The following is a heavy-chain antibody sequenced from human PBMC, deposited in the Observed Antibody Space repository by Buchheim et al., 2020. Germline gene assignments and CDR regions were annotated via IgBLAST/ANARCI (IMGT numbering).Heavy chain of an antibody. CDR2: IWYDGSNK. D-gene: IGHD6-6*01. Sequence: QVQLVESGGGVVQPGRSLRLSCAASGFTFSSYGMHWVRQAPGKGLEWVAVIWYDGSNKYYADSVKGRFTISRDNSKNTLYLQMISLRAEDTAVYYCARNPLKAIAARNDCYYYGMDVWGQGTT. V-gene: IGHV3-33*01. CDR3: ARNPLKAIAARNDCYYYGMDV. J-gene: IGHJ6*02. CDR1: GFTFSSYG.